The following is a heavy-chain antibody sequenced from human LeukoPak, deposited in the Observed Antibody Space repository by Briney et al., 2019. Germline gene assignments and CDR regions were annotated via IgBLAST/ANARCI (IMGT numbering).Heavy chain of an antibody. CDR1: GYTFTCYY. Sequence: ASVKDSCKASGYTFTCYYMHWVRQAPGQGLEWMGWINPNSGGTNYAQKFQGRVTMTRDTSISTAYMELSRLRSDDTAVYYCASDTLYGSGSYYYYYYYMDVWGKGTTVTVSS. V-gene: IGHV1-2*02. D-gene: IGHD3-10*01. CDR3: ASDTLYGSGSYYYYYYYMDV. J-gene: IGHJ6*03. CDR2: INPNSGGT.